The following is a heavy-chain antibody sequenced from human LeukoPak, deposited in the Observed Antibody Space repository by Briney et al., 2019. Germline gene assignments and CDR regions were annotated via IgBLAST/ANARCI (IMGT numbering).Heavy chain of an antibody. CDR3: ARDDYGGIDY. J-gene: IGHJ4*02. Sequence: SGGSLRLSCAASGFTFTTYWMTWVRQAPGKGLEWVANIKQDGSDKYYVDSVKGRFTISRDNARKSVYLQMNSLRAEDTAVYYCARDDYGGIDYWGQGTLVTVSS. CDR2: IKQDGSDK. V-gene: IGHV3-7*01. D-gene: IGHD3-16*01. CDR1: GFTFTTYW.